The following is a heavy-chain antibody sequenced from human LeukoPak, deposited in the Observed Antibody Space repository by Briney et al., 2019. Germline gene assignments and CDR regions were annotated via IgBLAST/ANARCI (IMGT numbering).Heavy chain of an antibody. CDR3: AKMEKYSGYDWASLDY. CDR1: GFTFSSYS. CDR2: ISSSSSYI. J-gene: IGHJ4*02. V-gene: IGHV3-21*01. D-gene: IGHD5-12*01. Sequence: GGSLRLSCAASGFTFSSYSMNWVRQAPGKGLEWVSSISSSSSYIYYADSVKGRLTISRDNAKNSLYLQMNSLRAEDTAVYYCAKMEKYSGYDWASLDYWGQGTLVTVSS.